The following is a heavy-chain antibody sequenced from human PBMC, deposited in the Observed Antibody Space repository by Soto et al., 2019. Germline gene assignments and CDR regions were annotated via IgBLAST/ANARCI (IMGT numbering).Heavy chain of an antibody. CDR1: GGSFSGYY. Sequence: SETLSLTCAVYGGSFSGYYWSWIRQPPGKGLEWIGEINHSGSTNYNPSLKSRVTISVDTSKNQFSLKLSSVTAADTAVYYCAREVLAALIDYWGQGTLVTVSS. V-gene: IGHV4-34*01. CDR2: INHSGST. D-gene: IGHD6-13*01. CDR3: AREVLAALIDY. J-gene: IGHJ4*02.